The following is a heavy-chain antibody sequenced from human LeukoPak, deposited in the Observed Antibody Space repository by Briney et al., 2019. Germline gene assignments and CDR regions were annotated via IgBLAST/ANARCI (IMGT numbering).Heavy chain of an antibody. D-gene: IGHD3-9*01. CDR3: ARGMTGFSEGSCDS. CDR1: GGSFSGYY. J-gene: IGHJ4*02. CDR2: INHSGST. V-gene: IGHV4-34*01. Sequence: SETLSLTCAVYGGSFSGYYWSWIRQPPGKGLGWVGEINHSGSTNYNPSLKSRVTISVDTSKKQFSLELRAMTAADTAVYYCARGMTGFSEGSCDSWGKGNLVPVSS.